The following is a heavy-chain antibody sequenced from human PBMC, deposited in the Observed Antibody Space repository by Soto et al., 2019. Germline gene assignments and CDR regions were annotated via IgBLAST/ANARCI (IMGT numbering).Heavy chain of an antibody. Sequence: ASVKVSCKASGYTFTGYYMHWVRQAPGQGLEWMGIINPSGGSTSYAQKFQGRVTMTRNTSISTAYMELSSLRSEDTAVYYCARGAPRYFDWLLYYYYGMDVWGQGTTVTVSS. CDR3: ARGAPRYFDWLLYYYYGMDV. D-gene: IGHD3-9*01. J-gene: IGHJ6*02. CDR2: INPSGGST. CDR1: GYTFTGYY. V-gene: IGHV1-46*01.